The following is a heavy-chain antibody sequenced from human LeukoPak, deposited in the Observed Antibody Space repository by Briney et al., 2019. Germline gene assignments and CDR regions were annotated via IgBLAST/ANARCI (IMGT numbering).Heavy chain of an antibody. CDR1: GFTFSSYG. CDR3: ATESLGYYDFWSGPH. CDR2: IRYDGSNK. V-gene: IGHV3-30*02. D-gene: IGHD3-3*01. Sequence: GGSLRLSSAASGFTFSSYGMHWVRQAPGKGLEWVAFIRYDGSNKYYADSVKGRFTISRDNSKNTLYLQMNSLRAEDTAVYYCATESLGYYDFWSGPHWGQGTLVTVSS. J-gene: IGHJ4*02.